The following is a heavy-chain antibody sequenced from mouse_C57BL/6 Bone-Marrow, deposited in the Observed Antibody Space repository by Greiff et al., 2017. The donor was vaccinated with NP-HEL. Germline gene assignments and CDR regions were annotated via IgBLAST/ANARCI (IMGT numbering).Heavy chain of an antibody. J-gene: IGHJ3*01. CDR3: TTRIPWFAY. CDR1: GFNIKDDY. CDR2: IDPENGDT. V-gene: IGHV14-4*01. Sequence: VQLQQSGAELVRPGASVKLSCTASGFNIKDDYMHWVKQRPEQGLEWIGWIDPENGDTEYASKFQGKATITADTSSNTASLQLSSLTSEDTAVYYCTTRIPWFAYWGQGTLVTVSA.